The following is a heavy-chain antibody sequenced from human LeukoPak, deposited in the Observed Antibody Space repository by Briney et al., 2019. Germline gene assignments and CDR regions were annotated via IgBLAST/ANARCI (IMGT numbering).Heavy chain of an antibody. CDR3: ARSSGWWSLDY. CDR2: MYSDDNT. V-gene: IGHV3-66*01. Sequence: GGSLRLSCAASGFAVSSKYMTWVRQAPGKGLECVSLMYSDDNTYYADSVKGRFTISRDNSRNTLYLQMNSLRAEDTAVYYCARSSGWWSLDYWGQGTLVTVSS. D-gene: IGHD6-19*01. CDR1: GFAVSSKY. J-gene: IGHJ4*02.